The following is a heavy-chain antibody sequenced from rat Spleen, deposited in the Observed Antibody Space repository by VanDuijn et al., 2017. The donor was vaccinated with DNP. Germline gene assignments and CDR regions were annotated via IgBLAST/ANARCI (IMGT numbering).Heavy chain of an antibody. D-gene: IGHD1-6*01. CDR3: ARRDTTL. Sequence: EVQLVESGGGLVQPGRSLKLSCAASGFTFSNYDMAWVRQAPTKGLEWVASISTSGGSTYYRDSVKGRFTVSRDNAKSTLYLQMDSLRSEDTATYYCARRDTTLWGQGVMVTVSS. J-gene: IGHJ2*01. CDR1: GFTFSNYD. CDR2: ISTSGGST. V-gene: IGHV5-25*01.